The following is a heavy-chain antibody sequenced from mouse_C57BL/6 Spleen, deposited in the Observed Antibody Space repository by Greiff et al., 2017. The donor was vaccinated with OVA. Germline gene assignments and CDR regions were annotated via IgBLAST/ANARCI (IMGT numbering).Heavy chain of an antibody. Sequence: VQLKESGPELVKPGASVKISCKASGYTFTDYYMNWVKQSHGKSLEWIGDINPNNGGTSYNQKFKGKATLTVDKSSSTAYMELRSLTSEDSAVYYCARLHYGSSYFDYWGQGTTLTVSS. V-gene: IGHV1-26*01. D-gene: IGHD1-1*01. CDR2: INPNNGGT. CDR1: GYTFTDYY. CDR3: ARLHYGSSYFDY. J-gene: IGHJ2*01.